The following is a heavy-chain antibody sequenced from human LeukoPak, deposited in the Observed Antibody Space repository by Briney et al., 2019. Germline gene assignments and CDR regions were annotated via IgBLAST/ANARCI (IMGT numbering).Heavy chain of an antibody. Sequence: GGSLRLSCATSGFTFSSYAMSWVRQAPGKGLEWVSAISGSGGSTYYADSVKGRFTISRDNSKNTLYMQMNSLRAEDTAVYYCAKDGSSWYVDYFDDWGQGTLVTVSS. J-gene: IGHJ4*02. D-gene: IGHD6-13*01. CDR1: GFTFSSYA. CDR3: AKDGSSWYVDYFDD. V-gene: IGHV3-23*01. CDR2: ISGSGGST.